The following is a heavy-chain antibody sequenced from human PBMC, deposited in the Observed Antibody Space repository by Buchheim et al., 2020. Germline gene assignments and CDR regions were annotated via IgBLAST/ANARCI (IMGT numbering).Heavy chain of an antibody. Sequence: QLQLQESGPGLVKPSETLSLTCTVSGGSISSSSYYWGWIRQPPGKGLEWIGNIYYSGSTYYNPSLKSRVTISVDTSKHQFSLKLSSVTAADTAVYYCARCGVGGSCYEDYWGQGTL. D-gene: IGHD2-15*01. CDR3: ARCGVGGSCYEDY. V-gene: IGHV4-39*01. CDR1: GGSISSSSYY. J-gene: IGHJ4*02. CDR2: IYYSGST.